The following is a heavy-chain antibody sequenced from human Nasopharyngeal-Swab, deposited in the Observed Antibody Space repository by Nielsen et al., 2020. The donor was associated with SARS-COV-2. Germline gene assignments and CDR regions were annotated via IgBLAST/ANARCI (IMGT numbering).Heavy chain of an antibody. D-gene: IGHD1-26*01. J-gene: IGHJ5*02. CDR1: GGSISSSSYY. CDR3: VGSQWERYNWFDP. V-gene: IGHV4-61*05. Sequence: SETLSLTCTVSGGSISSSSYYWGWIRQPPGKGLEWIGYIYYNGSTNYNPSLKSRVTISVDTSKNQFSLKLSSVTAADTAVYYCVGSQWERYNWFDPWGQGTLVTVSS. CDR2: IYYNGST.